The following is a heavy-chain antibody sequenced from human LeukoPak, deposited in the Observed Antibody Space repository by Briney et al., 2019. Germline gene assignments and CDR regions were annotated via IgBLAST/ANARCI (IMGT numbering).Heavy chain of an antibody. J-gene: IGHJ4*02. CDR1: GFSSNIYA. V-gene: IGHV3-23*01. CDR3: ARRAGAYSHPYDY. CDR2: ISGSGGTT. D-gene: IGHD4/OR15-4a*01. Sequence: PGGSLRLSCAASGFSSNIYAMSWVRQAPGKGLEWVSSISGSGGTTYNADSVKGRFTISRDNSKNTLYLQMNSLRAEDTAVYYCARRAGAYSHPYDYWGQGTLVTVSS.